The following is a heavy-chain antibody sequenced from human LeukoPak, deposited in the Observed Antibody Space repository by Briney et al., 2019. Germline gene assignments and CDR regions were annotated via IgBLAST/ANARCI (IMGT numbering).Heavy chain of an antibody. Sequence: ASVKVSCKASGYTFTSYDINWVRQATGQGLEWMGWMNPNSGNTGYAQKFQGRVTMTRNTSISTAYMELSSLRSEDTAVYYCTRKYYDFWSGYYGLFDCWGQGALVTVSS. V-gene: IGHV1-8*01. CDR2: MNPNSGNT. D-gene: IGHD3-3*01. CDR1: GYTFTSYD. CDR3: TRKYYDFWSGYYGLFDC. J-gene: IGHJ4*02.